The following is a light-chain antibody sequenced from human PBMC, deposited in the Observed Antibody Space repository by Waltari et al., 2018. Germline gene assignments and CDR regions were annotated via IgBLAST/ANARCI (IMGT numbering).Light chain of an antibody. J-gene: IGKJ5*01. Sequence: EIVLTQSPGTLSLSPGERATLSCRASQSLTSNYLNWYQQKPGQAPRLLIYGASSRATGIPDRFSGSGSGTDFTLTISRLEPEDVAVYYCQQYGSSSITFGQGTRLEIK. V-gene: IGKV3-20*01. CDR3: QQYGSSSIT. CDR1: QSLTSNY. CDR2: GAS.